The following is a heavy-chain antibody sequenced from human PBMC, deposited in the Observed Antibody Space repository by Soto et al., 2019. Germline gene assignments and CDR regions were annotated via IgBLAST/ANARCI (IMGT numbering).Heavy chain of an antibody. Sequence: EVQLVESGGGLVQPGGSLRLSCAASGFTFSSYSMNWVRQAPGKGLEWVSYISSSSSTIYYADSVKGRFTIPRDNAKNSLYLQMNSLRAEDTAVYYCARDFGTSSTTTPFDYWGQGTLVTVSS. D-gene: IGHD2-2*01. J-gene: IGHJ4*02. CDR3: ARDFGTSSTTTPFDY. CDR2: ISSSSSTI. V-gene: IGHV3-48*01. CDR1: GFTFSSYS.